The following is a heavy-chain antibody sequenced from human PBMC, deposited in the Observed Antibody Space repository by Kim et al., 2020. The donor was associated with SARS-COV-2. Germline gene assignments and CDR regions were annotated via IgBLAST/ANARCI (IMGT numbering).Heavy chain of an antibody. CDR2: IHPGDSDT. J-gene: IGHJ4*02. V-gene: IGHV5-51*01. CDR3: ARHPWGELTHFGPWYDH. D-gene: IGHD1-7*01. CDR1: GYSFPNYW. Sequence: GESLKISCKGSGYSFPNYWIGWVRQMPGKGLEWMGIIHPGDSDTKYSPSFRGQVTMSADTSVNTVYLQWASLRASDTAIYYCARHPWGELTHFGPWYDHWGQGTQVTV.